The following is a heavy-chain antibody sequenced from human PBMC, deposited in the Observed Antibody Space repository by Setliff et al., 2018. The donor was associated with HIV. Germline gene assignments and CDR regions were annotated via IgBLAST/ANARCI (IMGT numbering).Heavy chain of an antibody. Sequence: PETLSLTCNVSGVSMRTHYWSWVRQPPGKRLEWVGYILYSGNANYNPSFKNRVTVSLDEAKSQFSLNLKSVTSADTAVYYRATEGREKLALFDHWGLGILVTVPQ. CDR3: ATEGREKLALFDH. CDR1: GVSMRTHY. V-gene: IGHV4-59*11. J-gene: IGHJ4*02. D-gene: IGHD6-6*01. CDR2: ILYSGNA.